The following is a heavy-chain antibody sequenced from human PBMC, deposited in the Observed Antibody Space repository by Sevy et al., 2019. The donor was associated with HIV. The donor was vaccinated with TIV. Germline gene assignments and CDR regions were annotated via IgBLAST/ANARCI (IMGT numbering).Heavy chain of an antibody. CDR3: AREVRGSWYYDY. D-gene: IGHD6-13*01. Sequence: SETLSLTCTVSGGSISSGDYYWSWIRQPPGKGLEWIGYIYYSGSTYYNPSRKSRVTISVDTSKNQFSLKLSSVTAADTAVYYCAREVRGSWYYDYWGQGTLVTVSS. J-gene: IGHJ4*02. V-gene: IGHV4-30-4*01. CDR1: GGSISSGDYY. CDR2: IYYSGST.